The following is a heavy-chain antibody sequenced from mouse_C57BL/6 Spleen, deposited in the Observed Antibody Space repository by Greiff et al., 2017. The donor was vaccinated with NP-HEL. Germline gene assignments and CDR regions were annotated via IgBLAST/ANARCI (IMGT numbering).Heavy chain of an antibody. V-gene: IGHV1-15*01. CDR1: GYTFTDYE. CDR2: IDPETGGT. D-gene: IGHD1-1*01. Sequence: QVQLQQSGADLVRPGASVTLSCKASGYTFTDYEMHWVKQRPVHGLEWIGAIDPETGGTAYNQKFKGKATLTADKSSSTAYMQLRSLTSEDSTVYYCARAAYYGSSSYWYFDVWGKGTTVTVSS. CDR3: ARAAYYGSSSYWYFDV. J-gene: IGHJ1*03.